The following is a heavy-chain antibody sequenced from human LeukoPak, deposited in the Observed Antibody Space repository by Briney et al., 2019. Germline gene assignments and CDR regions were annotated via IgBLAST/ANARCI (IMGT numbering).Heavy chain of an antibody. CDR2: IYYRGST. V-gene: IGHV4-59*01. CDR1: GGSMSTYY. CDR3: ARVVYSGSWGYFDY. D-gene: IGHD3-10*01. Sequence: SETLSLTCTVSGGSMSTYYWSWIRQSPGKGLEWIGYIYYRGSTSYNPSLKSRLTISIDTSKTQFYLKLSSVTAADTAVYYCARVVYSGSWGYFDYWGQGILVTVSS. J-gene: IGHJ4*02.